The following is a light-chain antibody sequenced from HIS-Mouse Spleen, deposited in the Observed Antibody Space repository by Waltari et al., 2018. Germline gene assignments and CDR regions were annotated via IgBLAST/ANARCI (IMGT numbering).Light chain of an antibody. CDR2: EVS. CDR3: SSYTSSSTVV. Sequence: QSALTQPRSVSGSPGQSVTISCTGTSSDVGGYNYVSWYQQHQGKAPKLMIYEVSKRPSGVPNRFSGSKSGNTASLTISGLQAEDEADYYCSSYTSSSTVVFGGGTKLTVL. CDR1: SSDVGGYNY. V-gene: IGLV2-14*01. J-gene: IGLJ2*01.